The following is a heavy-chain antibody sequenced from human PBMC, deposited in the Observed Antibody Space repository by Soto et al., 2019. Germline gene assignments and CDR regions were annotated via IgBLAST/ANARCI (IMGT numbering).Heavy chain of an antibody. V-gene: IGHV1-69*06. CDR2: IIPIFGTA. CDR1: GGTFSSYA. D-gene: IGHD5-12*01. CDR3: ARARSGYAGDDYYYGMDV. Sequence: ASVKVSCKASGGTFSSYAISWVRQAPGQGLEWMGGIIPIFGTANYAQKFQGRVTITADKSTSTAYMELSSLRSEDTAVYYCARARSGYAGDDYYYGMDVWGQGTTVTVSS. J-gene: IGHJ6*02.